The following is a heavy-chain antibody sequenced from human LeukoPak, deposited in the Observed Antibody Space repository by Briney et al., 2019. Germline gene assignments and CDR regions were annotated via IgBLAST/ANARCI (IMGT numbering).Heavy chain of an antibody. J-gene: IGHJ3*02. CDR3: ARDGGDYDILTGYLHDAFDI. Sequence: SETLSLTCTVSGGSISSYYWSWIRQPPGKGLEWIGYIYYSGSTNYNPSLKSRVTISVDTSKNQFSLKLSSVTAADTAVYYCARDGGDYDILTGYLHDAFDIWGQGTMVTVSS. CDR2: IYYSGST. D-gene: IGHD3-9*01. V-gene: IGHV4-59*01. CDR1: GGSISSYY.